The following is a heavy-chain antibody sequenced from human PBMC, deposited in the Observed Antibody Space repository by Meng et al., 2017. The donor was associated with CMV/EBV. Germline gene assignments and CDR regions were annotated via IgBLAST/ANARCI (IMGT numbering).Heavy chain of an antibody. CDR3: AISGIAARVSPIDS. CDR1: GYSFTSYW. J-gene: IGHJ4*02. V-gene: IGHV5-10-1*01. Sequence: GGSLRLSCKGSGYSFTSYWISWVRQIPGKGLEWMGRIDPSDSYTNYSPSCQGHVTISADKSISTAYLQWSSLKASDTAMYYCAISGIAARVSPIDSWGQGTLVTVSS. D-gene: IGHD6-6*01. CDR2: IDPSDSYT.